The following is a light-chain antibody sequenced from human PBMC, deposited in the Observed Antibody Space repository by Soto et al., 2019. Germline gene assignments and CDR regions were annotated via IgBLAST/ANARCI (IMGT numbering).Light chain of an antibody. CDR1: QSISSW. CDR2: DAS. CDR3: QQYNSYQWT. J-gene: IGKJ1*01. Sequence: DIQMTQSPSTLSASVGDRVTVTCRASQSISSWLAWYQQKSGKAPKLLIYDASRLESGGPSRFSGSGSGTEFTLTISSLQPDDFATYYCQQYNSYQWTFGQGTKVDIK. V-gene: IGKV1-5*01.